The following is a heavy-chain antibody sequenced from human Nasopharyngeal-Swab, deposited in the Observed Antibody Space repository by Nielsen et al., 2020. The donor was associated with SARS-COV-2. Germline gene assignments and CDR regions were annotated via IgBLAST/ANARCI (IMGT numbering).Heavy chain of an antibody. CDR1: GGSISSYY. V-gene: IGHV4-59*12. D-gene: IGHD3-22*01. CDR3: ARERPLNYYDSSGFDEFDY. Sequence: SETLSLTCTVSGGSISSYYWSWIRQPPGKGLEWIGYIYYSGSTYYNPSLKSRVTISVDTSKNQFSLKLSSVTAADTAVYYCARERPLNYYDSSGFDEFDYWGQGTLVTVSS. J-gene: IGHJ4*02. CDR2: IYYSGST.